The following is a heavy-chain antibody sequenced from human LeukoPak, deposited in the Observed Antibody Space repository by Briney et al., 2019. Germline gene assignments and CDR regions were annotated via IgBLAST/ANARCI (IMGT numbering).Heavy chain of an antibody. CDR3: AIEGYSYTDGFDI. CDR1: GYRFTNNW. CDR2: IYPGDSET. J-gene: IGHJ3*02. Sequence: GESLKISCKGSGYRFTNNWIGWVRQMPGKGLEWMGIIYPGDSETRYSPPFQGQVTISADKSISTAYLQWSSLRASDTAMYYCAIEGYSYTDGFDIWGQGTMVTVSS. V-gene: IGHV5-51*01. D-gene: IGHD5-18*01.